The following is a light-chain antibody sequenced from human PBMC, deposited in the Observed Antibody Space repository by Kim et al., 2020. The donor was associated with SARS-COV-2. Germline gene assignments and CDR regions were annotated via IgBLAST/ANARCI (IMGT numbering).Light chain of an antibody. CDR2: DNN. V-gene: IGLV1-51*01. J-gene: IGLJ1*01. Sequence: QKVTTSGSGSSANIGNNYASWYQQLPGTAPKLLIYDNNKRPSGIPDRFSDSKSGTSATLGITGLQTGDEADYYCGAWDSSLSAYVFGAGTKVTVL. CDR1: SANIGNNY. CDR3: GAWDSSLSAYV.